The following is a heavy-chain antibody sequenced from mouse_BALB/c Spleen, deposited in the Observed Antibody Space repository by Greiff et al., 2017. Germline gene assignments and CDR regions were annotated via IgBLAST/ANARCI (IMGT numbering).Heavy chain of an antibody. CDR2: ISYSGST. V-gene: IGHV3-2*02. CDR3: AYGNPDWFAY. Sequence: EVQLQESGPGLVKPSQSLSLTCTVTGYSITSDYAWNWIRQFPGNKLEWMGYISYSGSTSYNPSLKSRISITRDTSKNQFFLQLNSVTTEDTATYYCAYGNPDWFAYWGQGTLVTVSA. J-gene: IGHJ3*01. CDR1: GYSITSDYA. D-gene: IGHD2-1*01.